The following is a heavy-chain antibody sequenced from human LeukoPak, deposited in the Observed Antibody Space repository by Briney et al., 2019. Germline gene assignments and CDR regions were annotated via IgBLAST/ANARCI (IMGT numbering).Heavy chain of an antibody. CDR2: ISSNGGST. J-gene: IGHJ6*02. CDR1: GFTFSSYA. D-gene: IGHD3-22*01. CDR3: ARVTLSSDYGMDV. Sequence: AGGSLRLSCAASGFTFSSYAMHWVRQAPGKGPEYVSAISSNGGSTYYANSVKGRFTISRDNSKNTLYLQMGSLRAEDMAVYYCARVTLSSDYGMDVWGQGTTVTVSS. V-gene: IGHV3-64*01.